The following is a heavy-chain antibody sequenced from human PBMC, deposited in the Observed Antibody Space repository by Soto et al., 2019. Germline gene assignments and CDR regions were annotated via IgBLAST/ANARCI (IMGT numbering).Heavy chain of an antibody. J-gene: IGHJ4*02. D-gene: IGHD6-6*01. V-gene: IGHV1-3*01. CDR1: GYTFTSYA. Sequence: GASVKVSCKASGYTFTSYAMHWVRQAPGQRLEWMGWINAGNGNTKYSQKFQGRVTITRDTSASTAYMELSSLRSEDTAVYYCARAALLAGIAARKLLDYWGQGTLVTVSS. CDR3: ARAALLAGIAARKLLDY. CDR2: INAGNGNT.